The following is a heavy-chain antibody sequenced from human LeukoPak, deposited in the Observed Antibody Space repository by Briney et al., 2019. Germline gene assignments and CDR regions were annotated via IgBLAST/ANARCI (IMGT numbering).Heavy chain of an antibody. V-gene: IGHV3-15*01. J-gene: IGHJ4*02. CDR2: VKTKTDGDRT. CDR1: GFTFSNAW. CDR3: AKDRVGSGTLGPTGY. D-gene: IGHD1-1*01. Sequence: GGSLRLSCVVSGFTFSNAWMSWIRQAPGKGLEWVGRVKTKTDGDRTDYAAPVEGRFTISRDDSKNTLSLQMNSLRAEDTAVYYCAKDRVGSGTLGPTGYWGQGTLVTVSS.